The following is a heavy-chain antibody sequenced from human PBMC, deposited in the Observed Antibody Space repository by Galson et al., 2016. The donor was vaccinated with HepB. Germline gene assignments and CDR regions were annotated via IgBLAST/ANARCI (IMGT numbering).Heavy chain of an antibody. D-gene: IGHD1-26*01. CDR2: ISKTGDTT. J-gene: IGHJ6*03. Sequence: SLRLSCAASGFTFSDWDFHLVRQAPGKGLDWVAVISKTGDTTFYGDSVKGRFTISRDNSKNTVDLQIHSLRSEDAAVYFCARDFKLGAPDYMDVWGKGTTVTVS. CDR1: GFTFSDWD. V-gene: IGHV3-30-3*01. CDR3: ARDFKLGAPDYMDV.